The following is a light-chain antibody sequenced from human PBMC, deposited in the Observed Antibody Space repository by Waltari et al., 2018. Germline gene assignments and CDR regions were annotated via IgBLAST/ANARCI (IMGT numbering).Light chain of an antibody. Sequence: EIVLTQSPGTLSLSPGESATLSCRASQSVATSVTWYQQKPGQAPRLLIYDVSNRATAIPDRFSGSGSGTDFTLTISSLEPEDFAVYYCHQRSNWPRTFGQGTKVELK. V-gene: IGKV3-11*01. CDR2: DVS. CDR3: HQRSNWPRT. CDR1: QSVATS. J-gene: IGKJ1*01.